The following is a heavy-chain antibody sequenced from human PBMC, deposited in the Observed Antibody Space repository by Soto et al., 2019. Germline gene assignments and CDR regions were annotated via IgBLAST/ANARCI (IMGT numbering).Heavy chain of an antibody. CDR1: GFPFSSYA. CDR3: AKENRSYDS. CDR2: ISGSGGNT. J-gene: IGHJ4*02. Sequence: EVQLLESGGGLVQPGGSLRLSCAASGFPFSSYALGWVRQAPGKGLEWVSGISGSGGNTYYADSVRGRFTISRDNSKNTLYLQMNSLRTEDTAVYYCAKENRSYDSWGQGTLVTVSS. V-gene: IGHV3-23*01.